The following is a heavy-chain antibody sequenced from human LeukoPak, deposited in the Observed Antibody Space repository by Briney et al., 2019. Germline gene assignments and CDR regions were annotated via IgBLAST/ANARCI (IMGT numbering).Heavy chain of an antibody. D-gene: IGHD3-3*01. Sequence: PSETLSLTCAVYGGSFSGYYWNWIRQPPGKGLEWIGEINHSVSTNYNPSLKSRVTISVDTSKNQFSLKLSSVTAADTAVYYCARRYFGVVIIRRNWFDPWGQGTLVTVPS. CDR1: GGSFSGYY. CDR2: INHSVST. J-gene: IGHJ5*02. CDR3: ARRYFGVVIIRRNWFDP. V-gene: IGHV4-34*01.